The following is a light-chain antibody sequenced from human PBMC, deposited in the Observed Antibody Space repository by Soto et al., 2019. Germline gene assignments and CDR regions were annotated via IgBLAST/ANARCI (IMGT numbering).Light chain of an antibody. CDR1: SSDVGSYNL. CDR3: CSYAGSSTFVV. J-gene: IGLJ1*01. V-gene: IGLV2-23*02. CDR2: EVS. Sequence: HSALTQPASVSGSPGQSITISCTGTSSDVGSYNLVSWYQQHPGKAPKLMIYEVSKRPSGVSNRFSGSKSGNTASLTISGLQAEDEADYYCCSYAGSSTFVVFGTGTKVTVL.